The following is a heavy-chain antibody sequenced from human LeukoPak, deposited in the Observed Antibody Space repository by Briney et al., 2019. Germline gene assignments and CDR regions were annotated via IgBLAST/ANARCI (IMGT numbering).Heavy chain of an antibody. D-gene: IGHD4-11*01. CDR3: ARDGDYSNYPWFDP. V-gene: IGHV1-2*02. J-gene: IGHJ5*02. Sequence: ASVKVSCKASGYTFTGYYMHWVRQAPGQGREWMGWINPNSGGTNYAQKFQGRVTMTRDTSISTAYMDLSGLRSDDTAVYYCARDGDYSNYPWFDPWGQGTLVTVSS. CDR1: GYTFTGYY. CDR2: INPNSGGT.